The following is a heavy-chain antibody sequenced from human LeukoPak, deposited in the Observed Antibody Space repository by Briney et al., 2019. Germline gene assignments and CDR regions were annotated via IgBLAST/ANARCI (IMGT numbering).Heavy chain of an antibody. CDR1: EFTFGAYG. J-gene: IGHJ6*01. D-gene: IGHD5-18*01. Sequence: GKSLRLSCAASEFTFGAYGMHWVRQSPGKGLEWLAIMSYDGTTKHYADSVRGRFTISRDNSKDTVYLQMTSLRLEDTAVYYCAKDRDTAIVYFFYGMDVWGQGTTVTVSS. CDR2: MSYDGTTK. V-gene: IGHV3-30*18. CDR3: AKDRDTAIVYFFYGMDV.